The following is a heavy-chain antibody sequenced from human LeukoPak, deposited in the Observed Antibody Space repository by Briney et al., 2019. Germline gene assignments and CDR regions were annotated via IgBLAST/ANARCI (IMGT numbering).Heavy chain of an antibody. J-gene: IGHJ3*02. CDR3: AKRKITFGEGAFDI. D-gene: IGHD3-10*01. Sequence: GGSLRLSCAASGFTFGDTWMNWVRQVPGQGLEWVANIKQDGSEKFYVASVKGRFTISRDNGKSSLYLQMNSLRAEDTAVYYCAKRKITFGEGAFDIWGQGTMVTVSS. V-gene: IGHV3-7*03. CDR1: GFTFGDTW. CDR2: IKQDGSEK.